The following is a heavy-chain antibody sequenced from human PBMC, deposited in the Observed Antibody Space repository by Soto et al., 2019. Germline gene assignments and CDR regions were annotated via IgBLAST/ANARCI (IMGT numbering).Heavy chain of an antibody. CDR2: ICYCGST. V-gene: IGHV4-31*03. CDR3: ASTSGYYYVYYFDY. D-gene: IGHD3-22*01. J-gene: IGHJ4*02. CDR1: GGSISSGGYY. Sequence: QVQLQESGPGLVKPSQTLSLTCTVSGGSISSGGYYWSWIRQHPGKGLEWIGYICYCGSTRYNPSLKSRVTISADTSKNQFSLKLSSVTATDTAVYYCASTSGYYYVYYFDYWGQGTLVTVSS.